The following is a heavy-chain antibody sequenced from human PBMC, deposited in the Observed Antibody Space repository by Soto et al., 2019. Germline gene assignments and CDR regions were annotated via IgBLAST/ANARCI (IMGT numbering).Heavy chain of an antibody. CDR3: AGERCTSPNCCCGHSMDL. V-gene: IGHV1-46*01. CDR1: AYTFTSYY. J-gene: IGHJ6*02. Sequence: QVQLVQSGAEMKKPGASVKVSCKASAYTFTSYYMHWVRQAPGQGLEWMGIINPTGDTTRYAQRFQRRVIMTSATSTSTVYMAMSSLRSEDKAVYYGAGERCTSPNCCCGHSMDLWGQGTTVTVSS. D-gene: IGHD2-2*01. CDR2: INPTGDTT.